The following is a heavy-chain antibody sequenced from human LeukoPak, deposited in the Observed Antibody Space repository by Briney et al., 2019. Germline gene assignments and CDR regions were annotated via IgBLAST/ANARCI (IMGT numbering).Heavy chain of an antibody. J-gene: IGHJ5*02. CDR3: ARKLRLGGNWFDP. D-gene: IGHD1-26*01. CDR2: TIPISGTT. V-gene: IGHV1-69*15. Sequence: SVKVSCKTSGGTFTSYAITWVRQAPGQGLEWMGKTIPISGTTNYAQKFQGRVTFTADESTSTAYMELSSLRSEDTALYYCARKLRLGGNWFDPWGQGTLVTVSS. CDR1: GGTFTSYA.